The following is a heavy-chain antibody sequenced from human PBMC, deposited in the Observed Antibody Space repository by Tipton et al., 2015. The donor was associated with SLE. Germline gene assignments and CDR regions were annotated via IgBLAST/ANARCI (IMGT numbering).Heavy chain of an antibody. CDR3: ASSFSWSSSSTEGYFDD. D-gene: IGHD6-6*01. Sequence: QLVQSGAEVKKPGSSVKVSCRASGASFGNFAISWVRQAPGQGLEWMGRDIPMLATANYAQKFQDRLTISADESTATAYMELSGLRSEDTAVYFCASSFSWSSSSTEGYFDDWAQGTLVTVSS. CDR2: DIPMLATA. V-gene: IGHV1-69*18. CDR1: GASFGNFA. J-gene: IGHJ4*02.